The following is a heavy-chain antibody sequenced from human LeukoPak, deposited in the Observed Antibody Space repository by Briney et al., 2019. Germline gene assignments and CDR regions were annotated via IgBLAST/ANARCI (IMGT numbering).Heavy chain of an antibody. D-gene: IGHD2-21*01. CDR1: GFTFSSYV. V-gene: IGHV3-23*01. CDR2: ISGSGGST. CDR3: AKAHSRSNFDY. J-gene: IGHJ4*02. Sequence: GGSLRLSCAASGFTFSSYVMSWVRQAPGQGLEWVSAISGSGGSTYYADSVKGRFTISRDNSKNTLYLQMNSLRAEDTAVYYCAKAHSRSNFDYGGQGTLVTVSS.